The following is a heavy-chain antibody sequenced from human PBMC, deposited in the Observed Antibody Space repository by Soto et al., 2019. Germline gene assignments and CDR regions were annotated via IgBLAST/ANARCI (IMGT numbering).Heavy chain of an antibody. CDR3: ARGRHGYNYVVGACPDY. D-gene: IGHD5-12*01. V-gene: IGHV3-33*01. CDR2: IWYDGINK. J-gene: IGHJ4*02. Sequence: QVQLVESGGGVVQPGRSLRLSCVASGFTFSSFDMHWVRQAPGEGLEWVAIIWYDGINKYYADSVKGRFTISRDNSKNTLFLQMNSLRAEDTAVYYCARGRHGYNYVVGACPDYWGQGTLVTVSS. CDR1: GFTFSSFD.